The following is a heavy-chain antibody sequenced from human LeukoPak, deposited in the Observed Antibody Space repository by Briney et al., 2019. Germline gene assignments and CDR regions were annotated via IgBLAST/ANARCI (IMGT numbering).Heavy chain of an antibody. D-gene: IGHD1-14*01. Sequence: PGGSLRLSCAASGFTFSSYSMNWVRQAPGKGLEWVSSISSSSSYIYYADPVKGRFTISRDNAKNSLYLQMNSLRAEDTAVYYCARDSRMEFDYWGQGTLVTVSS. CDR2: ISSSSSYI. J-gene: IGHJ4*02. V-gene: IGHV3-21*01. CDR3: ARDSRMEFDY. CDR1: GFTFSSYS.